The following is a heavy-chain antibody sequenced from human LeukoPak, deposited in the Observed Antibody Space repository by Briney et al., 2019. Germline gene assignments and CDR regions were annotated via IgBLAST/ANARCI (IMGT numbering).Heavy chain of an antibody. CDR2: IWFDGSIK. V-gene: IGHV3-33*01. J-gene: IGHJ4*02. CDR1: GFXFNTYG. D-gene: IGHD6-19*01. Sequence: GSSLRLSCAASGFXFNTYGIHWVRQAPGKGLEWVAVIWFDGSIKYYADSVKGRFTISRDNSKNTLYLQMNSLRAEDTALYYCASAAGPFDNWGQGTLVTVSS. CDR3: ASAAGPFDN.